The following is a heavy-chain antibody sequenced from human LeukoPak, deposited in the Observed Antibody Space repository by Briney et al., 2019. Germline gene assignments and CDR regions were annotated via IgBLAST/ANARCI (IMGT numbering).Heavy chain of an antibody. CDR1: GFTFSNYW. V-gene: IGHV3-74*01. CDR3: VRQADSGESGIAS. J-gene: IGHJ4*02. Sequence: GGSLRLSCAASGFTFSNYWMHGVRQAPGKGLEWVSRINPDGSDSYYADSVKGRFTMSRDNAKNTVYLQMDSLRAEDTALFYCVRQADSGESGIASWGRGTLVTVSS. CDR2: INPDGSDS. D-gene: IGHD3-3*02.